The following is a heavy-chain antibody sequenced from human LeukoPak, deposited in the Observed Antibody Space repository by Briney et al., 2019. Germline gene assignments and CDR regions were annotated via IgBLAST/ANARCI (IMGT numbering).Heavy chain of an antibody. CDR3: AKALATRHMDV. CDR1: GFTFSSYR. J-gene: IGHJ6*02. CDR2: ISSSGTTI. Sequence: QPGRSLRLSCAASGFTFSSYRMTWVRQAPGKGLEWVSYISSSGTTIYYADSVKGRFTISRDNAKNSLYLQMSSLRAEDTAVYYCAKALATRHMDVWGQGTTVTVSS. V-gene: IGHV3-48*04.